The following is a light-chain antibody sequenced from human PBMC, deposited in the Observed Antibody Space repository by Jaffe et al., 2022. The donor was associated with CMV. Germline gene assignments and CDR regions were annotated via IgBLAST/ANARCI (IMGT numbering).Light chain of an antibody. CDR3: QQYDILPYT. V-gene: IGKV1-33*01. CDR1: QNITTY. Sequence: DIQMTQSPSSLSASVGDRVSITCQASQNITTYLSWFQQKPGKAPKLLIYDASTLETGVPSKFSGSGFGTDFTFTISTLQPEDISTYYCQQYDILPYTFGQGTKLEVK. J-gene: IGKJ2*01. CDR2: DAS.